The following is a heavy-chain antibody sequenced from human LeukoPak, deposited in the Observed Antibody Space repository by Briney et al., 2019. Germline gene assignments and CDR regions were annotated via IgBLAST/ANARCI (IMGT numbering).Heavy chain of an antibody. J-gene: IGHJ4*02. Sequence: PSETLSLTCTVSGGSISSYYWSWIRQPPGKGLEWIGRTYTSGSTNYNPSLKSRVTISVDTSKNQFSLKLSSVTAADTAVYYCARDRGDYYDSSGYLAIGLLDYWGQGTLVTVSS. D-gene: IGHD3-22*01. CDR3: ARDRGDYYDSSGYLAIGLLDY. CDR2: TYTSGST. V-gene: IGHV4-4*08. CDR1: GGSISSYY.